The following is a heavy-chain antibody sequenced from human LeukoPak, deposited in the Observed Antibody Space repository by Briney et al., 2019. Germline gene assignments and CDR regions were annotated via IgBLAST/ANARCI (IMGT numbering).Heavy chain of an antibody. V-gene: IGHV1-18*01. CDR1: GYTFTSYG. D-gene: IGHD2-15*01. CDR3: ARDSSSVVVAATPLGY. Sequence: ASVKVSCKASGYTFTSYGISWVRQAPGQGLEWMGWISAYDGNTNYAQKLQGRVTMTTDTSTSTAYMGLRSLRSDDTAVYYCARDSSSVVVAATPLGYWGQGTLVTVSS. J-gene: IGHJ4*02. CDR2: ISAYDGNT.